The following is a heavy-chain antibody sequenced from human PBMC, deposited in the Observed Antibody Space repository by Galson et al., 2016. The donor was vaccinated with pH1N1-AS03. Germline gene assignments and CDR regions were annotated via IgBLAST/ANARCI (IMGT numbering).Heavy chain of an antibody. CDR2: ISFDGSNK. Sequence: SLRLSCAASGFTFSTFAMYWVRQAPGKGLEWVALISFDGSNKFYADSLRGRFTISRENSKNTLYLDINSLTTEDTAMYYCATAPGGVNVWGQGTMVTVSS. CDR3: ATAPGGVNV. CDR1: GFTFSTFA. J-gene: IGHJ6*02. D-gene: IGHD3-10*01. V-gene: IGHV3-30*04.